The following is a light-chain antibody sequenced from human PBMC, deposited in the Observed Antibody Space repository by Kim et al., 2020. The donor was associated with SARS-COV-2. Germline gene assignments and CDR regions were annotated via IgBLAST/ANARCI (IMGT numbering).Light chain of an antibody. CDR1: QRISSW. Sequence: SASVGDRVTITCRASQRISSWLAWYQQKPGKAPKLLIYKASTLESGVPSRFSGSVSGTEFTLTISSLQPDDFASYYCQQYNSLWTFGQGTKVDIK. V-gene: IGKV1-5*03. CDR3: QQYNSLWT. CDR2: KAS. J-gene: IGKJ1*01.